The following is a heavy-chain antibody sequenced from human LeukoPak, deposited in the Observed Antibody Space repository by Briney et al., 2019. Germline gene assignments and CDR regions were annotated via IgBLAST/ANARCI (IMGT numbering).Heavy chain of an antibody. V-gene: IGHV1-18*01. Sequence: GESLKISCMDSGYTFTSYGISWVRQAPGQGLEWMGWISAYNGNTNYAQKLQGRVTMTTDTSTSTAYMELRSLGSDDTAVYYCARDWESTYYDYVWGSDYWGQGTLVTVSS. D-gene: IGHD3-16*01. CDR3: ARDWESTYYDYVWGSDY. CDR1: GYTFTSYG. J-gene: IGHJ4*02. CDR2: ISAYNGNT.